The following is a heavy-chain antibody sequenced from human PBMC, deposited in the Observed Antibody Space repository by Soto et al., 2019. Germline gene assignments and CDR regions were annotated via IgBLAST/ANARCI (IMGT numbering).Heavy chain of an antibody. D-gene: IGHD1-26*01. J-gene: IGHJ1*01. CDR3: ARHGAPDAATELEY. CDR1: GGSISSSKYY. Sequence: ETLALTCSRSGGSISSSKYYWGWIRQPPGKGLEWIGSIYYSGSTYYNPSLKSRVTISVDTSKDQFSLKLSSVTAADTAVYYCARHGAPDAATELEYWGQGTLVTVS. V-gene: IGHV4-39*01. CDR2: IYYSGST.